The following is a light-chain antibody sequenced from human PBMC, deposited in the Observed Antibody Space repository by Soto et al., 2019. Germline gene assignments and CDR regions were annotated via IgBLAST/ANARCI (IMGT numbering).Light chain of an antibody. V-gene: IGKV3-15*01. CDR1: QSASSSY. J-gene: IGKJ5*01. Sequence: EILFTQSPATPSVSPGERATLSCRARQSASSSYLAWYQQKPGQAPRLLIYDTSTRATGIPARFSGSGSGTEFTLTISSLQSEDFAVYYCQQYNNWPPITFGQGTRLEIK. CDR3: QQYNNWPPIT. CDR2: DTS.